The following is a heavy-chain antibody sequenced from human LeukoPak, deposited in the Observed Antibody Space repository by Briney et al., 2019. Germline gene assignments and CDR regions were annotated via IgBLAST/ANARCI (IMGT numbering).Heavy chain of an antibody. V-gene: IGHV4-30-4*08. D-gene: IGHD2-21*02. CDR3: ARIRQEAYCGGDCSPRWYFDL. Sequence: NTSQTLSLTCTVSGGSISSGDYYWSWIRQPPGKGLEWIGYIYYSGSTYYNPSLKSRVTISVDTSKNQFSLKLSSVTAADTAVYYCARIRQEAYCGGDCSPRWYFDLWGRGTLVTVSS. CDR2: IYYSGST. CDR1: GGSISSGDYY. J-gene: IGHJ2*01.